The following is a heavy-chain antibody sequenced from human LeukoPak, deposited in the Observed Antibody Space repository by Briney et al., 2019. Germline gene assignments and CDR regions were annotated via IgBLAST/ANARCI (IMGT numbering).Heavy chain of an antibody. D-gene: IGHD2-15*01. Sequence: PGGSLRLSCAASQFSFSSYRFNWVRQAPGQGLEWVSSINKGATHMYYADSMRGRFTVSRDDAKNSLYLQMDSLRAEDTAVYYCVRLRRNSDPSCYYYYYDYWGRGTLVTVSS. V-gene: IGHV3-21*01. J-gene: IGHJ4*02. CDR1: QFSFSSYR. CDR2: INKGATHM. CDR3: VRLRRNSDPSCYYYYYDY.